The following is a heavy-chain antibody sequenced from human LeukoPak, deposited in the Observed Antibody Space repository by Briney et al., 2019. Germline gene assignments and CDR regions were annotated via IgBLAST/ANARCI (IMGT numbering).Heavy chain of an antibody. CDR3: ARDGAYCGGDCYPNYYYYYGMDV. Sequence: GASVKVSCKASGYTCTSYGISWVRQAPGQGREWMGWISAYNGNTNYAQKLQGRVTMTTDTSTSTAYMELRSLRSDDTAVYYCARDGAYCGGDCYPNYYYYYGMDVWGQGTTVTVSS. J-gene: IGHJ6*02. V-gene: IGHV1-18*01. D-gene: IGHD2-21*02. CDR2: ISAYNGNT. CDR1: GYTCTSYG.